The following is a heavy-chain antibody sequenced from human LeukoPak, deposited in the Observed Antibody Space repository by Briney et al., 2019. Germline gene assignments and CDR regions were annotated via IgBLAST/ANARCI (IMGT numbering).Heavy chain of an antibody. CDR1: GYTFTSYA. D-gene: IGHD2-15*01. CDR2: INAGNGNT. V-gene: IGHV1-3*01. CDR3: AREPPYSDGLPRGYYYYGMDV. J-gene: IGHJ6*02. Sequence: GASVKVSCKASGYTFTSYAMHWVRQAPGQRLEWMGWINAGNGNTKYSQKFQGRVTITRDTSASTAYMELSSLRSEDTAVYYCAREPPYSDGLPRGYYYYGMDVWGQGTTVTVSS.